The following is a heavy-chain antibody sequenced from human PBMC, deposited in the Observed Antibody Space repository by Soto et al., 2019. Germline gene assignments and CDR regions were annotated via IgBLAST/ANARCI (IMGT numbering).Heavy chain of an antibody. V-gene: IGHV4-30-4*01. CDR2: ISCSGYT. CDR1: GESMSSDYYY. CDR3: ARVAVNGHNWFDS. D-gene: IGHD2-15*01. J-gene: IGHJ5*01. Sequence: SETLSLTCSVSGESMSSDYYYWSWFRQPPGKGLEWIGYISCSGYTHYNAALKIRLTLSVDTSRNQFPLKLTSVTPADTAEYFCARVAVNGHNWFDSWGLETLVTFSS.